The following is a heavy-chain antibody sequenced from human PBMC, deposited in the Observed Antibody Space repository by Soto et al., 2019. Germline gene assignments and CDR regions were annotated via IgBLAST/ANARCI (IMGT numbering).Heavy chain of an antibody. J-gene: IGHJ4*02. CDR2: IYYSGT. CDR3: APGGVTPFHY. Sequence: QLQLQESGPGLVKPSETLSLTCTVSGGSISSNTYYWGWIRQPPGKGLEWIGSIYYSGTYYNPSLKRRVTISVDTSKDPFSLKLTSVTAADTAVYYCAPGGVTPFHYWGQGTLVTVSS. V-gene: IGHV4-39*01. CDR1: GGSISSNTYY. D-gene: IGHD2-21*02.